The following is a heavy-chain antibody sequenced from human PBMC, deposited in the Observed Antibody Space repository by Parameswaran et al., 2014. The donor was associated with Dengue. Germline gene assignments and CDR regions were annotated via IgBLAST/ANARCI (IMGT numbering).Heavy chain of an antibody. D-gene: IGHD3-10*01. CDR2: INPNSGGT. V-gene: IGHV1-2*02. CDR3: ARDLRYYYGSGNKSYYYYGMDV. J-gene: IGHJ6*04. Sequence: WVRQAPGQGLEWMGWINPNSGGTNYAQKFQGRVTMTRDTSISTAYMELSRLRSDDTAVYYCARDLRYYYGSGNKSYYYYGMDVWAKDHGHRLL.